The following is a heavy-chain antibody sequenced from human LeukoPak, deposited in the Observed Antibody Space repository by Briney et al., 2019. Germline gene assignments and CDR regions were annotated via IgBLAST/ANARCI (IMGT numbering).Heavy chain of an antibody. D-gene: IGHD2-15*01. CDR3: AREWTQHGGGGFYGMDV. Sequence: GGSLRLSCVASGFTFSRYKMHWVRQGPGKGLEWVSYISGGSGGTYYADSAKGRFTISRDNAKNSLYLQMNSLRAEDTAVYYCAREWTQHGGGGFYGMDVWGQGTTVTVSS. CDR1: GFTFSRYK. V-gene: IGHV3-48*04. J-gene: IGHJ6*02. CDR2: ISGGSGGT.